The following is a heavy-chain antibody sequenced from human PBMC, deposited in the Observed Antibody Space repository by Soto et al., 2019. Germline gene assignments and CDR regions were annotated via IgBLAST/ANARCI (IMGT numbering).Heavy chain of an antibody. V-gene: IGHV4-39*01. CDR1: GGSVSSNSYS. D-gene: IGHD3-22*01. Sequence: SETLSLTCTVSGGSVSSNSYSWVWIRQSPGKGLEWIGTIYSSENTHYNPSLLSRVTISVDTSMNEFSLKLSSVTAADTAVYYCARGYYDSSGYHDAFDIWGQGTMVT. J-gene: IGHJ3*02. CDR3: ARGYYDSSGYHDAFDI. CDR2: IYSSENT.